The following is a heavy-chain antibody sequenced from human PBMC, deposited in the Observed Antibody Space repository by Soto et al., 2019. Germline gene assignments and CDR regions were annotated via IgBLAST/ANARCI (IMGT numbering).Heavy chain of an antibody. D-gene: IGHD4-17*01. CDR3: AKGLMTTVTRFDY. Sequence: PGGSLRLSCAASGCTFSSYGMHWVRQAPGKGLEWVAVISYDGSNKYYGDSVKGRFTISRDNSKNTLYLQMNSLRAEDTAVYFCAKGLMTTVTRFDYWGQGSLVTVSS. CDR1: GCTFSSYG. CDR2: ISYDGSNK. J-gene: IGHJ4*02. V-gene: IGHV3-30*18.